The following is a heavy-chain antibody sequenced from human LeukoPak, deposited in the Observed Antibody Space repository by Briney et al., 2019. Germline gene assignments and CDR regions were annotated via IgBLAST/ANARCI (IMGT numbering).Heavy chain of an antibody. J-gene: IGHJ4*02. CDR1: GGSFSGYY. D-gene: IGHD6-13*01. CDR2: INHSGST. Sequence: SETLSLTCAVYGGSFSGYYWSWIRQPPGKGLEWIGEINHSGSTNYNPPLKSRVTISVDTSKNQFSLKLSSVTAADTAVYYCAGTISSWYYFDYWGQGTLVTVSS. V-gene: IGHV4-34*01. CDR3: AGTISSWYYFDY.